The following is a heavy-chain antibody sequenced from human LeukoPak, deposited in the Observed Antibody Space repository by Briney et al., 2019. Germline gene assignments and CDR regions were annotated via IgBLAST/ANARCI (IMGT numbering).Heavy chain of an antibody. CDR3: ARGYGSGIPGN. Sequence: SETLSLTCAVYGGSFSGYYWSWIRQSPGKGLEWIGEVNHDGTTNFNPSLKSRVTVSVDTSKNQFSLKLTSVTAADTAVYYCARGYGSGIPGNWGQGSLVTASS. V-gene: IGHV4-34*01. D-gene: IGHD3-10*01. CDR1: GGSFSGYY. J-gene: IGHJ4*02. CDR2: VNHDGTT.